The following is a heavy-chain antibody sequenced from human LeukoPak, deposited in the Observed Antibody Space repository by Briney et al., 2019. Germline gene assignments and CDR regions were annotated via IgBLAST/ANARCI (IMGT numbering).Heavy chain of an antibody. V-gene: IGHV1-18*01. CDR2: ISAYNGDT. CDR3: ARGPTIVVVEAATKNYYYGMGV. J-gene: IGHJ6*02. CDR1: GYTFTNYG. Sequence: GASVKVSCKASGYTFTNYGVTWVRQAPGQGLEWMGWISAYNGDTNYAQNLLGRVSMTTDTSTSTAYMELRSLTSDDTAVYYCARGPTIVVVEAATKNYYYGMGVWGQGTTVTVSS. D-gene: IGHD2-15*01.